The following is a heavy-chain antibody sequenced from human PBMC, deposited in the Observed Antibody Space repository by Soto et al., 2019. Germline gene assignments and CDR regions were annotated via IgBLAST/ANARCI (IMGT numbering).Heavy chain of an antibody. V-gene: IGHV1-69*12. CDR2: IIPIFGTA. D-gene: IGHD1-26*01. CDR1: GGTFSNYA. Sequence: QVQLVQSGAAVKKPGSSVKVSCKASGGTFSNYAITWVRQAPGQGLEWMGGIIPIFGTANYAQKFQGRVTITADESTSTAYMELSSLRSEDTAVYYCATRSNSVPLYYYGMDVWGQGTTVTVSS. CDR3: ATRSNSVPLYYYGMDV. J-gene: IGHJ6*02.